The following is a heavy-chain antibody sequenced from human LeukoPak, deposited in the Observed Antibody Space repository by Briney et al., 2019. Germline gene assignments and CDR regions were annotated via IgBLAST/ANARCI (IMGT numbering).Heavy chain of an antibody. J-gene: IGHJ5*02. D-gene: IGHD3-10*01. CDR2: IDPSGST. CDR1: GGSISPYY. V-gene: IGHV4-59*01. CDR3: ARRLTSYGSGRNWFDP. Sequence: SETLSLTCVVSGGSISPYYWSWIRQSPGKGLEWIGYIDPSGSTSYNPSLKSRVTISVDTSKNQFSLRLSSVTAADTAVYYCARRLTSYGSGRNWFDPWGQGTLVTVSS.